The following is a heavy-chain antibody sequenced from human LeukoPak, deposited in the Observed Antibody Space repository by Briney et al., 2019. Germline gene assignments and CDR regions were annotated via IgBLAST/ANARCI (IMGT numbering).Heavy chain of an antibody. J-gene: IGHJ6*03. V-gene: IGHV3-30*02. CDR1: GFTFSSYG. CDR2: IRYDGSNK. Sequence: GGSLRLSCAASGFTFSSYGMHWVRQAPGKGLEWVAFIRYDGSNKYYADSVKGRFTISRDNSKNTLYLQMNSLRAEDTAVYYCAKTGRYYDSSGYRKLYYYYYYMDVWGKGTTVTISS. CDR3: AKTGRYYDSSGYRKLYYYYYYMDV. D-gene: IGHD3-22*01.